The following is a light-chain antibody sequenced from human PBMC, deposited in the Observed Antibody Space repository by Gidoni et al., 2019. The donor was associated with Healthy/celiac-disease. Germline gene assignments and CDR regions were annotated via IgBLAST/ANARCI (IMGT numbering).Light chain of an antibody. J-gene: IGKJ5*01. CDR2: DAS. CDR1: QDISNY. V-gene: IGKV1-33*01. CDR3: QQYDNLPIT. Sequence: DIQMTQSPSSLSASVGDRVTITCQASQDISNYLNWYQQKPGQAPKLLIYDASNLETGVPSRFSGSGSGTDFTFTISILQPEDIATYYCQQYDNLPITFGQGTRLEIK.